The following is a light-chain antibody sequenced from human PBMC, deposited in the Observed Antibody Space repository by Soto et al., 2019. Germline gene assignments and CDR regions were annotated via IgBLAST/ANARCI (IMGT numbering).Light chain of an antibody. Sequence: EIVLTQSPGTLALSPGERATLSCRASQRVSSNYLAWYQQKSGQAPRLLIYGASSRATGIPDRFSGSGSGIDFTLTISRLEPEDFAAYYCQQYGSSPITFGQGTRLEIK. CDR2: GAS. CDR1: QRVSSNY. J-gene: IGKJ5*01. V-gene: IGKV3-20*01. CDR3: QQYGSSPIT.